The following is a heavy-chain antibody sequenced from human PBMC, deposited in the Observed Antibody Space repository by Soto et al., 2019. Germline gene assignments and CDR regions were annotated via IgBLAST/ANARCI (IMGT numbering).Heavy chain of an antibody. V-gene: IGHV3-49*03. D-gene: IGHD3-16*01. CDR3: SGHGALSSP. CDR2: ISGTTYGGTA. CDR1: GLTFPDNA. J-gene: IGHJ4*02. Sequence: GGSLRFSCSASGLTFPDNAVSWFRKAPGQGPAWVGLISGTTYGGTAEYAASVRGRFIVSREDSKRIVYWQMDSLKTADTAVYYCSGHGALSSPWGPGTLRTVSS.